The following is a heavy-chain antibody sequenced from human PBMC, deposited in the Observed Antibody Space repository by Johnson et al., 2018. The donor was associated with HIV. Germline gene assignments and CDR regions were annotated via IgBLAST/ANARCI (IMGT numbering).Heavy chain of an antibody. CDR1: GFTFSSYW. CDR2: INSDGSST. V-gene: IGHV3-74*02. CDR3: AGGRGWVTLNAFDM. J-gene: IGHJ3*02. D-gene: IGHD4-23*01. Sequence: VHLVESGGGVVRPGGSLRLSCAASGFTFSSYWMHWVRQAPGKGLVWVSRINSDGSSTSYADSVKGRFTISRDNAKNTLYLQMNSLRAEDTAVYYCAGGRGWVTLNAFDMWGQGTMVTVSS.